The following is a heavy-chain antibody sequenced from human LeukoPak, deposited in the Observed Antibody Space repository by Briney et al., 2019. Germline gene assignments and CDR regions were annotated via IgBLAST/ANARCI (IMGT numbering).Heavy chain of an antibody. D-gene: IGHD3-22*01. J-gene: IGHJ5*02. Sequence: GGSLRLSCAASGFTFSRYWMSWVRQAPGKGLEWVSSINKDGSEKFHADSATGRFTISRDNAKNSLFLQMNTLGVEDAAVYYCARTYDRSTYGVHYFDPWGQGTLVTVSS. CDR1: GFTFSRYW. CDR2: INKDGSEK. CDR3: ARTYDRSTYGVHYFDP. V-gene: IGHV3-7*01.